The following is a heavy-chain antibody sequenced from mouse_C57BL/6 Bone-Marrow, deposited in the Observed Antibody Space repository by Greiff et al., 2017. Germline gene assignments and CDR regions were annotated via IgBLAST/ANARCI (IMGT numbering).Heavy chain of an antibody. CDR3: TGVYGGY. D-gene: IGHD1-2*01. CDR2: IRLKSDNYAT. Sequence: VQLKESGGGLVQPGGSMKLSCVASGFTFSNYWMNWVRQSPEKGLEWVAQIRLKSDNYATHYAESVKGRFTISRDDSKSSVYLQMNNLRAEDTGIYYCTGVYGGYWGQGTTLTVSS. V-gene: IGHV6-3*01. CDR1: GFTFSNYW. J-gene: IGHJ2*01.